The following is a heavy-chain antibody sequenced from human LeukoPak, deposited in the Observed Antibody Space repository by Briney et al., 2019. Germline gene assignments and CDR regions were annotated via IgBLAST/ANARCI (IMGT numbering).Heavy chain of an antibody. CDR2: IRSKANSYAT. V-gene: IGHV3-73*01. J-gene: IGHJ6*02. CDR3: TRGGHNNYYDGMDV. D-gene: IGHD5-24*01. CDR1: GFTFSGST. Sequence: HPGGSLRLSCAASGFTFSGSTMHWVRQASGKGLEWVGRIRSKANSYATAYAASVKGRFTISRDDSKNTAYLQMNSLKTEDTAVYYCTRGGHNNYYDGMDVWGQGTTVIVSS.